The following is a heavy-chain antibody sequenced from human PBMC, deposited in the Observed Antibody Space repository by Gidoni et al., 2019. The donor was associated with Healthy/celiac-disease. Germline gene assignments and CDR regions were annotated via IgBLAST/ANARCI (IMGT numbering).Heavy chain of an antibody. CDR2: ISAYNGNT. Sequence: QFQLVQSGAEVKKPGASVKVSCRASGYTFTSYGISWVRQAPGQGLEWMGWISAYNGNTNYAQKLQGRVTMTTDTSTSTAYMELRSLRSDDTAVYYCARDWSVVVPAAIGGYWGQGTLVTVSS. CDR3: ARDWSVVVPAAIGGY. D-gene: IGHD2-2*01. J-gene: IGHJ4*02. V-gene: IGHV1-18*04. CDR1: GYTFTSYG.